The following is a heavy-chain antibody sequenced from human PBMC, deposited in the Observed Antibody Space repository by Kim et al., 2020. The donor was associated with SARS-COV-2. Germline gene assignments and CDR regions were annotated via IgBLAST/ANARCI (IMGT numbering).Heavy chain of an antibody. CDR3: AKAPTDYYGSGNLAFDY. J-gene: IGHJ4*02. V-gene: IGHV3-23*01. D-gene: IGHD3-10*01. Sequence: VQGRFTISRDNSKNRLSLQMDRLTAEDTAIYYCAKAPTDYYGSGNLAFDYWGQGTLVTVSS.